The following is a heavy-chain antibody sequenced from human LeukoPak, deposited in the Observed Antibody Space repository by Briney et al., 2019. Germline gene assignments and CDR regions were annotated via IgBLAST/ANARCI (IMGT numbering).Heavy chain of an antibody. CDR3: ARTTEGGYTYDYFYYYYMDV. D-gene: IGHD5-18*01. Sequence: PSETPSLTCTVSGGSISSYYWSWIRQPPGKGLEWIGYIYYSGSTNYNPSLKSRVTISVDMSKNQFSLKLSSVTAADTAVYYCARTTEGGYTYDYFYYYYMDVWGKGTTVTISS. J-gene: IGHJ6*03. CDR1: GGSISSYY. V-gene: IGHV4-59*01. CDR2: IYYSGST.